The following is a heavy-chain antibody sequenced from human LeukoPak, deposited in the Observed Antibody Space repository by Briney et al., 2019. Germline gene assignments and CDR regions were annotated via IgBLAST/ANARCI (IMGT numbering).Heavy chain of an antibody. CDR1: GFTFSNYR. D-gene: IGHD3-16*01. CDR3: SLGYYMDV. CDR2: IIGSGGIT. J-gene: IGHJ6*03. V-gene: IGHV3-23*01. Sequence: PGGSLRLSCAASGFTFSNYRMSWVRQAPGKGLEWVSAIIGSGGITYYADSVKGRFTISRDNSKNTLYLQMNSLRAEDTAVYYCSLGYYMDVWGKGTTVTVSS.